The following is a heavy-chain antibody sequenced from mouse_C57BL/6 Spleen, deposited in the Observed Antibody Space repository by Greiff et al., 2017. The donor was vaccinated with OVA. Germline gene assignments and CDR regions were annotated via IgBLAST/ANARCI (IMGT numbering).Heavy chain of an antibody. J-gene: IGHJ2*01. CDR3: ARTRGSSYDFDY. CDR2: INPNNGGT. CDR1: GYTFTDYY. Sequence: EVQLQQSGPELVKPGASVKISCKASGYTFTDYYMNWVKQSHGKSLEWIGDINPNNGGTSYNQKFKGKATLTVDKSSSTAYMELRSLTSEDSAVYYCARTRGSSYDFDYWGQGTTLTVSS. D-gene: IGHD1-1*01. V-gene: IGHV1-26*01.